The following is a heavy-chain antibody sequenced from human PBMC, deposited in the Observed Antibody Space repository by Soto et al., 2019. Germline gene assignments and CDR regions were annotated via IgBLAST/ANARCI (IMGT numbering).Heavy chain of an antibody. D-gene: IGHD3-3*01. CDR3: ARDPTYYDFWSYSGAFHYGMDV. Sequence: QVQLQESGPGLVKPSETLSLTCTVSGGSISSYYWSWIRQPAGKGLEWIGRIYTSGSTNYNPSLKSRVTMSVDTSKTQFSLKLSSVTAADTAVYYCARDPTYYDFWSYSGAFHYGMDVWGQGTTVTVSS. CDR2: IYTSGST. CDR1: GGSISSYY. J-gene: IGHJ6*02. V-gene: IGHV4-4*07.